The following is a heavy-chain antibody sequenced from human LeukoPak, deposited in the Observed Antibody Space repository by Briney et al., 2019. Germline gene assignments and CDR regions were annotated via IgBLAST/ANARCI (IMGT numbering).Heavy chain of an antibody. CDR2: IYHSGST. CDR1: GGSISSGGYS. Sequence: SETLSLTCTVSGGSISSGGYSWSWIRQPPGKGLEWIGYIYHSGSTYYNPSLKSRVTISVDRSKNQFSLKLSSVTAADTAVYYCARDGSGYYFDYWGQGTLVTVSS. CDR3: ARDGSGYYFDY. D-gene: IGHD6-19*01. J-gene: IGHJ4*02. V-gene: IGHV4-30-2*01.